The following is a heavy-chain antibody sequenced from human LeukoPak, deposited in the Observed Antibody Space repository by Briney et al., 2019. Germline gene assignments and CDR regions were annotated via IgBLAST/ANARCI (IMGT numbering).Heavy chain of an antibody. D-gene: IGHD3-16*02. J-gene: IGHJ3*02. CDR2: IWYDGRNK. Sequence: GGSLRLSCAASGFTFSSYCMHWVRQAPGKGLEWVEVIWYDGRNKFYADSLKGRFTISRDNSKNTLYLQMNSLRAEDTAVYYCARVNRGDAFDIWGQGTLVTVSS. CDR3: ARVNRGDAFDI. CDR1: GFTFSSYC. V-gene: IGHV3-33*01.